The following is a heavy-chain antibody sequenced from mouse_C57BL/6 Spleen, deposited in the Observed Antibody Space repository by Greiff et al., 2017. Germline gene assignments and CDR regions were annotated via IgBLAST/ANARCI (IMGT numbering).Heavy chain of an antibody. CDR2: IYPGSGST. J-gene: IGHJ1*03. D-gene: IGHD2-1*01. CDR1: GYTFTSYW. CDR3: ARKGIYYGNHGYFDV. Sequence: VKLQQPGAELVKPGASVKMSCKASGYTFTSYWITWVKQRPGQGLEWIGDIYPGSGSTNYNEKFKSKATLTVDTSSSTAYMQLSSLTSEDSAVYYCARKGIYYGNHGYFDVWGTGTTVTVSS. V-gene: IGHV1-55*01.